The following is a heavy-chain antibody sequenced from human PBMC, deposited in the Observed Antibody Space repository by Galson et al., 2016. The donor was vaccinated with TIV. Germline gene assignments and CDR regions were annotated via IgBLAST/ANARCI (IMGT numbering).Heavy chain of an antibody. CDR3: ARDAPVRQYESRCYLPSSYNYYAMDV. CDR2: IYPRDSQT. D-gene: IGHD3-22*01. Sequence: QSGAEVKKPGESLKISCKCSGYTFTSFWIGWVRQLPGRGLEWMGIIYPRDSQTRYSPSFQGQVTMSADKTISTASLQWSSLKASDTAIYYCARDAPVRQYESRCYLPSSYNYYAMDVWGQGTTVTVSS. J-gene: IGHJ6*02. CDR1: GYTFTSFW. V-gene: IGHV5-51*01.